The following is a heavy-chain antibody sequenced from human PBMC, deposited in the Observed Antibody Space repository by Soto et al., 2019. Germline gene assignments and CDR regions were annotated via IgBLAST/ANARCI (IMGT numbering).Heavy chain of an antibody. V-gene: IGHV6-1*01. CDR2: TYYRSKWYN. CDR3: AREEASLRRGAFDV. Sequence: QVPLQQSGPGLVKASQTLSLTCGISGYSVSSNTATWNWFRQSPSRGLEWLGRTYYRSKWYNDYLTSLKSRMTLETETSNNHFSLQLNAVTPADTAVYYCAREEASLRRGAFDVWGQGTVVNVSS. D-gene: IGHD3-16*01. J-gene: IGHJ3*01. CDR1: GYSVSSNTAT.